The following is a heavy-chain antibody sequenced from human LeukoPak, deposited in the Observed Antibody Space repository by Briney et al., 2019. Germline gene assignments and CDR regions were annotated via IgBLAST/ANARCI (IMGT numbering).Heavy chain of an antibody. V-gene: IGHV3-30-3*01. Sequence: GGSLRLSCAASGFTFRSYWMSWVRQAPGKGLEWVTVISYNGGDKYYADSVKGRFTISRDNSKTTLYLQMNSLRAEDTAVYYCARDSSAAAADYYFDYWGQGTLVAVSS. CDR3: ARDSSAAAADYYFDY. CDR1: GFTFRSYW. D-gene: IGHD6-13*01. J-gene: IGHJ4*02. CDR2: ISYNGGDK.